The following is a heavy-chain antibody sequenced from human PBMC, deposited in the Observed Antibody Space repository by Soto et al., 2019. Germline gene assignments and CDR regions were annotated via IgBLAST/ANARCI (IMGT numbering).Heavy chain of an antibody. Sequence: EVQLVESGGGLVKPGGPLRLSCAASGFTFSNAWMSWVRQAPGKGLEWVGRIKSKTDGGTTDYAAPVKGRFTISRDDSKNTLYLQMNSLKTEDTAVYYCTTAGGYYDSSGYYYGGLSDYWGQGTLVTVSS. J-gene: IGHJ4*02. CDR1: GFTFSNAW. CDR3: TTAGGYYDSSGYYYGGLSDY. V-gene: IGHV3-15*01. CDR2: IKSKTDGGTT. D-gene: IGHD3-22*01.